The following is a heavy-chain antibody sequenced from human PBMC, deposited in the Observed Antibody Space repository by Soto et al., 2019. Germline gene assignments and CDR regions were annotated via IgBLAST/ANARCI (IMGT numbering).Heavy chain of an antibody. CDR2: VSANGDTT. D-gene: IGHD2-8*02. CDR1: GFSYSRYA. J-gene: IGHJ4*02. Sequence: EVQLMESGGGLVQPGGSLRLSCAASGFSYSRYAMSWVRQAPGKGLEWVSGVSANGDTTNYADSVKGRFTISRDNSKNTVDLQMRSLRPEDAAVYYCVKGRGEGYCTGGSCSFDNWGQGTLVTVSS. V-gene: IGHV3-23*01. CDR3: VKGRGEGYCTGGSCSFDN.